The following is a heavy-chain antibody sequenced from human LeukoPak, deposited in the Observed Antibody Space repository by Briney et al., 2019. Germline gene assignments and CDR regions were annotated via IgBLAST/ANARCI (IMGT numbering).Heavy chain of an antibody. Sequence: GASVKVSCKASGYTFTGYYMHWVRQAPGQGLEWMGRINPNSGGTNYAQKFQGRVTMTRDTSISTAYMELSRLRYDDTAVYYCARDEDSSGWSHYYHYYMDVWGKGTTVTVSS. V-gene: IGHV1-2*06. J-gene: IGHJ6*03. CDR2: INPNSGGT. CDR3: ARDEDSSGWSHYYHYYMDV. CDR1: GYTFTGYY. D-gene: IGHD6-19*01.